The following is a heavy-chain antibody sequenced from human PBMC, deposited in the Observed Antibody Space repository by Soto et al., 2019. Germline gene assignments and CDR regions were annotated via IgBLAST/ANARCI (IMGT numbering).Heavy chain of an antibody. J-gene: IGHJ3*02. CDR2: IYWDGDE. CDR1: GFSLSTSGLG. D-gene: IGHD3-22*01. CDR3: AHRTSYYDSRGLAFDI. V-gene: IGHV2-5*02. Sequence: QITLKESGPTLVKPTQTLTLTCTFSGFSLSTSGLGVGWIRQPPGKTLEWLALIYWDGDERYSPFLKSRLTITKDTSKNQVVLTMTNMDPVDTATYYCAHRTSYYDSRGLAFDIWGQGTMVTVSS.